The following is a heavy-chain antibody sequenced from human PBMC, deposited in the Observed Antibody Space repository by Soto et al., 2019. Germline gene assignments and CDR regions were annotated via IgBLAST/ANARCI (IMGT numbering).Heavy chain of an antibody. V-gene: IGHV4-39*02. CDR1: GGSVRSSSYY. CDR2: VYYTGST. J-gene: IGHJ3*02. CDR3: ARSEYSGAYPEAFDI. D-gene: IGHD5-12*01. Sequence: SETLSLTCTVSGGSVRSSSYYWAWIRQPPGKGLEWVGSVYYTGSTFYNPSLKSRITMSVDTSRNPLSLSVDTSKNRFSLKLTSVSAADTAVYYCARSEYSGAYPEAFDIWGQGTMVTVSS.